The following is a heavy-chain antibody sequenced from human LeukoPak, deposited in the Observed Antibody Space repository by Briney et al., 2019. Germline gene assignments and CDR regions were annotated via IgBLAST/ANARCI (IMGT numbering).Heavy chain of an antibody. J-gene: IGHJ4*02. CDR2: INPSGGST. D-gene: IGHD6-19*01. V-gene: IGHV1-46*01. CDR1: GYTFTNYY. Sequence: GASVKVSCKASGYTFTNYYIHWVRQAPGQGLEWMGIINPSGGSTNYGRKFQGRVTMTRDTSTSTVYMELSSLTSEDTAVYYCARGIGLDDYWGQGTLVTVSS. CDR3: ARGIGLDDY.